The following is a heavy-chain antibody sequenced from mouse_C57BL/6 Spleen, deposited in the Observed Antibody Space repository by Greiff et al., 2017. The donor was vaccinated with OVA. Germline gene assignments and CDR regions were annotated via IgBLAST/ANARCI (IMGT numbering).Heavy chain of an antibody. D-gene: IGHD1-1*01. CDR2: IRSKSNNYAT. J-gene: IGHJ4*01. V-gene: IGHV10-1*01. CDR3: VRPYYGDAMDY. CDR1: GFSFNTYA. Sequence: EVQVVESGGGLVQPKGSLKLSCAASGFSFNTYAMNWVRQAPGKGLEWVARIRSKSNNYATYYADSVKDRFTISRDDSESMLYLQMNNLKTEDTAMYYCVRPYYGDAMDYWGQGTSVTVSS.